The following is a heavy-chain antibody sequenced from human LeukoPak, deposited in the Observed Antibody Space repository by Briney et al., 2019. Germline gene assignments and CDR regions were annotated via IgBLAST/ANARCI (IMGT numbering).Heavy chain of an antibody. J-gene: IGHJ2*01. CDR2: IYSGGVT. Sequence: GGSLRLSCAASGFTVSSNYMSWVRRAPGKGLEWVSLIYSGGVTYYADSVKGRFTISRDNSKNTLYLQMNSLRAEDTAVYYCARAGGGDKQQLVWYLDLWGRGTLVTVSS. CDR3: ARAGGGDKQQLVWYLDL. D-gene: IGHD6-13*01. V-gene: IGHV3-53*01. CDR1: GFTVSSNY.